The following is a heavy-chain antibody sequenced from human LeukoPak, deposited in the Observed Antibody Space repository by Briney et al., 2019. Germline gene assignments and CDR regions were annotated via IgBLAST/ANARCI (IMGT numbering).Heavy chain of an antibody. V-gene: IGHV4-59*01. CDR1: GGSISSYY. D-gene: IGHD4/OR15-4a*01. CDR3: ARGGASSKWLDS. Sequence: SETLSLTCTVSGGSISSYYWSWIRQPPGRGLEWIGYIYYSGSTKYNPSLKSRVTISLETSKNQFSLKLRSVTAADTAVYYCARGGASSKWLDSWGQGTLVTVSS. J-gene: IGHJ5*01. CDR2: IYYSGST.